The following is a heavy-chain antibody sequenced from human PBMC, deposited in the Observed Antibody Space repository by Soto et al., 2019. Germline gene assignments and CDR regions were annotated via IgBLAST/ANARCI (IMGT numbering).Heavy chain of an antibody. CDR3: AKDNGSGCDWLRVGDASDI. D-gene: IGHD5-12*01. CDR1: GFTFSSYG. J-gene: IGHJ3*02. V-gene: IGHV3-30*18. Sequence: QVRLVESGGGVVQPGRSLRLSCAASGFTFSSYGMHWVRQAPGKGLGWVAVISYDGSNKYYADCVKGRLTMSIDNSKNTLYLQMNSLRGEDTAVYYCAKDNGSGCDWLRVGDASDIWGQGTMVTVSS. CDR2: ISYDGSNK.